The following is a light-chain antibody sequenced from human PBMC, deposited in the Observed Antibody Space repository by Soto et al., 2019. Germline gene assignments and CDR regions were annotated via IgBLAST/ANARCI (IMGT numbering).Light chain of an antibody. CDR1: SSTIGAGYN. V-gene: IGLV1-40*01. CDR2: GNN. J-gene: IGLJ1*01. Sequence: QSVLTQPPSVSGAPGQRVTISCTGSSSTIGAGYNVHWYQQPPGIAPKLLIYGNNNRPSGVPDRFSGSKSGTSASLAITGLQADDEADYYCQSYDSSRSGDVFGTGTKLTVL. CDR3: QSYDSSRSGDV.